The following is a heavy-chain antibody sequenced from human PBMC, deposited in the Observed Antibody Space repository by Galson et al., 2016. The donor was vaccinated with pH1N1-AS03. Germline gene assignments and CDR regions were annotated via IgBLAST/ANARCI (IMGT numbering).Heavy chain of an antibody. V-gene: IGHV3-48*02. CDR1: GFTFSYYS. J-gene: IGHJ4*02. D-gene: IGHD2-21*02. CDR2: ISSRGDSI. CDR3: ARIVTMCDFDS. Sequence: SLRLSCAASGFTFSYYSMNWVRQAPGKGLEWVSYISSRGDSIYYADSVKGRFSISRDNAKESPYLQMNSLRDEDTGVYYCARIVTMCDFDSWGQGTLVTVSS.